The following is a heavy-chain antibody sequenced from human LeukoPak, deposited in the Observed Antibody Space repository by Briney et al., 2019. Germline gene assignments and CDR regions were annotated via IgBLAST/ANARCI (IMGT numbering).Heavy chain of an antibody. J-gene: IGHJ4*02. CDR2: INHSGST. CDR3: ARGVPVVPAAIFDY. V-gene: IGHV4-34*01. D-gene: IGHD2-2*02. Sequence: SETLSLTCAVYGGSFSGYYWRWIRQPPGKGLEWIGEINHSGSTNYNPSLKSRVTISVDTSKNQFSLKLSSVTAADTAVYYCARGVPVVPAAIFDYWGQGTLVTVSS. CDR1: GGSFSGYY.